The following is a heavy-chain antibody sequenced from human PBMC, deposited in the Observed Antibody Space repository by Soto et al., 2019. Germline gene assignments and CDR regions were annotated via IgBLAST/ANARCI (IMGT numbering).Heavy chain of an antibody. J-gene: IGHJ4*02. Sequence: GGSLRLSCAASGFTFSDYWMSWVRQAPGKGLEWVANIKQDGRENYYVDSVKGRFTISRDNPKNTLYLQMNSLTAEDTAIYYCANHRSSSYWGQEILVTVSS. CDR2: IKQDGREN. D-gene: IGHD6-19*01. CDR3: ANHRSSSY. CDR1: GFTFSDYW. V-gene: IGHV3-7*03.